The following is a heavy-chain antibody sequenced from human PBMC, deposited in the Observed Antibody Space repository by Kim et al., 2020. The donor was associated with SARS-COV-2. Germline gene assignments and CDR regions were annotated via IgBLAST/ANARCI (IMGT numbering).Heavy chain of an antibody. CDR3: ARDYYGSGSYYSPQPHSQNYYYDSGMDL. CDR1: GFTFSSYG. V-gene: IGHV3-33*01. J-gene: IGHJ6*02. CDR2: IWYDGSNK. D-gene: IGHD3-10*01. Sequence: GGSLRLSCAASGFTFSSYGMHWVRQAPGKGLEWVAVIWYDGSNKYYADSVKGRFTISRDNSKNTLYLQMNSLRAEDTAVYYCARDYYGSGSYYSPQPHSQNYYYDSGMDLWGQGTTVTVSS.